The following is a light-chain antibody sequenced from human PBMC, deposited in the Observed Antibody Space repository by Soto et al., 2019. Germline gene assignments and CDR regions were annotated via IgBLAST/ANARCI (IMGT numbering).Light chain of an antibody. J-gene: IGLJ1*01. CDR2: GST. V-gene: IGLV1-40*01. CDR1: NSNIGAGYD. Sequence: QSVLTQPPSVSGAPGQWVTISCTGSNSNIGAGYDVHWYQLLPGAAPKLLIYGSTKRPSGVPDRFSGSKSGTSASLAITGLQAEYEADYYCQSYDSSLSGFYVFGTGTKVTVL. CDR3: QSYDSSLSGFYV.